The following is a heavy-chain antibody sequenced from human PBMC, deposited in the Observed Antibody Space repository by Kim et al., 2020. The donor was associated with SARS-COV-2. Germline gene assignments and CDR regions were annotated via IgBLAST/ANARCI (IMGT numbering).Heavy chain of an antibody. Sequence: NQDSVKGRFTTTRDNSKNTMYLQMNRLRAEDTAVYYCARDHSSSHDAFDIWGQGTMVTVSS. CDR3: ARDHSSSHDAFDI. V-gene: IGHV3-30*03. D-gene: IGHD6-13*01. J-gene: IGHJ3*02.